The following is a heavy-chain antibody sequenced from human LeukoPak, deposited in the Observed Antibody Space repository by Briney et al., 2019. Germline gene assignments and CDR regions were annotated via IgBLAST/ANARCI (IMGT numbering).Heavy chain of an antibody. J-gene: IGHJ4*02. CDR1: GFTVSSYD. CDR2: ISGSDGRT. CDR3: AKLTTTGVGGRGFFDC. V-gene: IGHV3-23*02. Sequence: GGSLRLSCAASGFTVSSYDMSGVRQAPGKGLEWVSVISGSDGRTYYGDSVKGRFTISRDNSKNTVSLQMNSLRVEDTAIYYCAKLTTTGVGGRGFFDCWGQGTLVTVSS. D-gene: IGHD3-3*01.